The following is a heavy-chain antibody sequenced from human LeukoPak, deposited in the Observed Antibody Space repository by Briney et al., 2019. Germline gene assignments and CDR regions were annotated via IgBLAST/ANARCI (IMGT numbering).Heavy chain of an antibody. J-gene: IGHJ4*02. V-gene: IGHV4-30-4*08. CDR2: IYFSGST. Sequence: SQTLSLTCTVSGVSVGSGDYFWSWIRQPPGKGLEWIGYIYFSGSTDSNPSLESRVTVSIDTSKNQFSLKLRSVTAADTAVYYCTRNASPDCWGQGLLVTVSS. CDR1: GVSVGSGDYF. CDR3: TRNASPDC. D-gene: IGHD1-14*01.